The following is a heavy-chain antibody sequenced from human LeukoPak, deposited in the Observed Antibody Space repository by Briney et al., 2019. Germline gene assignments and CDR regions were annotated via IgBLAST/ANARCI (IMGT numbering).Heavy chain of an antibody. D-gene: IGHD3-3*01. CDR1: GFTFSSYA. V-gene: IGHV3-23*01. CDR3: AKDRAIFGVVTNFDY. J-gene: IGHJ4*02. CDR2: ISGSGGST. Sequence: GGSLRLSCAASGFTFSSYAMSWVRQAPGKGLEWVSAISGSGGSTYYADSVKGRFTISRDNSKNTLYLQMNSLRAEDTAVYYCAKDRAIFGVVTNFDYWGQGTLVTVSS.